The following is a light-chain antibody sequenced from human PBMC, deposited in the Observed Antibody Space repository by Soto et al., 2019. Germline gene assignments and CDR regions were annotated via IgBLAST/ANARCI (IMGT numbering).Light chain of an antibody. Sequence: QLVLTQPPSVSGSPGQSVTISCTGTSSDVGAYNYVSWYQQHPGKAPKLMIYDVTKRPSGVPDRFSGSKSGNTASLIISGLQAEDEADYYCCSYAGSYTLYVFGTGTKLTVL. J-gene: IGLJ1*01. CDR1: SSDVGAYNY. CDR2: DVT. V-gene: IGLV2-11*01. CDR3: CSYAGSYTLYV.